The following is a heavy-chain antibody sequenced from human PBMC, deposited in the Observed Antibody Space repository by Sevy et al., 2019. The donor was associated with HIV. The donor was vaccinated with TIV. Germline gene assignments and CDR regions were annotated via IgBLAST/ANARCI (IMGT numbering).Heavy chain of an antibody. CDR2: IDQDGSDK. D-gene: IGHD3-16*01. J-gene: IGHJ3*02. V-gene: IGHV3-7*01. CDR3: ARAGGWGNINHSNQILDI. CDR1: EFIFTGYW. Sequence: GGSLRLSCAASEFIFTGYWMNWVRQAPGKGLEWVANIDQDGSDKSYVDSVRGRFTISRDNANNFLSLQMSSLRADDTAVYYCARAGGWGNINHSNQILDIWGHGTKVTVSS.